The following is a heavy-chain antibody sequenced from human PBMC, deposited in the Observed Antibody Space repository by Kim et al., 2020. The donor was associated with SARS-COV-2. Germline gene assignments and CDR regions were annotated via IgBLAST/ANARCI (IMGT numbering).Heavy chain of an antibody. CDR2: NK. CDR3: AKGSAGTQDY. D-gene: IGHD1-1*01. J-gene: IGHJ4*02. V-gene: IGHV3-33*06. Sequence: NKDYADSVKGRFTISRDNSKNTLYLQMNSVRAEDTAVYYCAKGSAGTQDYWGQGTLVTVSS.